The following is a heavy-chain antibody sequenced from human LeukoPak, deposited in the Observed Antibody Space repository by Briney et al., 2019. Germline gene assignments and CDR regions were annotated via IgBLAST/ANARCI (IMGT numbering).Heavy chain of an antibody. J-gene: IGHJ4*02. V-gene: IGHV3-9*01. D-gene: IGHD1-26*01. Sequence: GGSLRLSCAASGFTFDDYAMHWVRQAPGKGLEWVSCISWNSGSIGYADSVKGRFTISRDNAKNSLYLQMNSLRAEDTALYYCAKDAFRTPSGSGDYWGQGTLVTVSS. CDR1: GFTFDDYA. CDR2: ISWNSGSI. CDR3: AKDAFRTPSGSGDY.